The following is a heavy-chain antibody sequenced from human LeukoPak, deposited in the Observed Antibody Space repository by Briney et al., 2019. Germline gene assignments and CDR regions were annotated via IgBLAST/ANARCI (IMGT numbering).Heavy chain of an antibody. V-gene: IGHV1-8*01. J-gene: IGHJ5*02. D-gene: IGHD1-14*01. CDR1: GYPFTTWE. CDR2: VHPNGGNT. CDR3: ARGPRNDP. Sequence: ASVKVSCKTSGYPFTTWEINWVRQAAGQGLEWMGWVHPNGGNTAYAQKFQGRVTMTRDNSISTAYMELSGLTSDDTAVYFCARGPRNDPWGQGTLVTVSS.